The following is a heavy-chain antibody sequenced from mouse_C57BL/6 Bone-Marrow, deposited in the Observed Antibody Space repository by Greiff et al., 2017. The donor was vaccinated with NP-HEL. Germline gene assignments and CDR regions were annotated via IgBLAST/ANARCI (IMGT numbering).Heavy chain of an antibody. CDR3: ARLGAYYSNDYYAMGY. V-gene: IGHV1-82*01. CDR2: IYPGDGDT. D-gene: IGHD2-5*01. Sequence: QVQLQQSGPELVKPGASVKISCKASGYAFSSSWMHWVKQRPGKGLEWIGRIYPGDGDTNYNGKFKGKATLTADNSSRTAYMHLRRLTSEDSAVYYCARLGAYYSNDYYAMGYWGQGTAVTVSS. CDR1: GYAFSSSW. J-gene: IGHJ4*01.